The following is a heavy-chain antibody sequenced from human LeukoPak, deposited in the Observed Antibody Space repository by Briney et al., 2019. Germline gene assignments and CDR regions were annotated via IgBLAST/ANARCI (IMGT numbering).Heavy chain of an antibody. CDR3: ARSRGGYSYGSKFDY. CDR2: IYYSGST. V-gene: IGHV4-39*01. D-gene: IGHD5-18*01. Sequence: SETLSLTCTVSGGSISSSSYYWGWLRQPPGKGLEWFGSIYYSGSTYYNPSLKSRVTISVDTSKNQFSLKLSSVTAADTAVYYCARSRGGYSYGSKFDYWGQGTLVTVSS. J-gene: IGHJ4*02. CDR1: GGSISSSSYY.